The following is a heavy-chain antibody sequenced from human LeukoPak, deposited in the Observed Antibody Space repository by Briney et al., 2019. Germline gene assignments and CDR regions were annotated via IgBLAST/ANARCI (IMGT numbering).Heavy chain of an antibody. J-gene: IGHJ4*02. V-gene: IGHV3-21*01. CDR1: GFTFSSYS. D-gene: IGHD3-16*01. CDR3: ARDPGGYFDY. Sequence: GGSLRLSCAASGFTFSSYSMNWVRQAPGKGLEWVSSIGSSSSYIYYYADSVKGRFTTSRDNAKNSLYLQMNSLRPEDTAVYYCARDPGGYFDYWGQGTLVTVSS. CDR2: IGSSSSYI.